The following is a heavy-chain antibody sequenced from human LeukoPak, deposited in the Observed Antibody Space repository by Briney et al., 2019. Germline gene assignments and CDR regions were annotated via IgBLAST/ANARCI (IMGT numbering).Heavy chain of an antibody. CDR1: GGSFTGYY. J-gene: IGHJ4*02. Sequence: SETLSLTCAVQGGSFTGYYWTWIRQPPGKGLEWIGEINHSGSTHYNPSLKSRVTISVDTSQKQFSLRLTSVTAADTAVYYCARGRYLTTSGGAAAGFLDYWGQGSLVTVST. V-gene: IGHV4-34*01. CDR3: ARGRYLTTSGGAAAGFLDY. CDR2: INHSGST. D-gene: IGHD6-13*01.